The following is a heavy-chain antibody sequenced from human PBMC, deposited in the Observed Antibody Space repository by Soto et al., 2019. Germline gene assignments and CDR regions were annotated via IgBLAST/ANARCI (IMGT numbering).Heavy chain of an antibody. CDR3: VRSNSEAGWGQFDY. CDR1: GFTFSIYA. CDR2: ISSAGTNK. Sequence: QVQLVGSGGGVVQPGTSLRLSCAASGFTFSIYAMHWVRQAPEKGLEWVAVISSAGTNKNHADSVRGRFGISRDNSNNMLHLQMDNMRVDDTAVYYCVRSNSEAGWGQFDYWGQGTLVTVSS. D-gene: IGHD3-16*01. J-gene: IGHJ4*02. V-gene: IGHV3-30*09.